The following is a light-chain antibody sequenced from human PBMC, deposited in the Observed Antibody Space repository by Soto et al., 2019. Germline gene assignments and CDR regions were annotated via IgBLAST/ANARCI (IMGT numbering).Light chain of an antibody. CDR1: QSIGTN. CDR3: QQSYNSPFN. J-gene: IGKJ3*01. CDR2: DAS. V-gene: IGKV1-39*01. Sequence: DIQMTQSPSSLSASVGDRVTITCRASQSIGTNLNWYHQKPGKAPNLLIYDASSLQSGVPSRFSGSGSGTDFTLTIDSLQPEDFATYYCQQSYNSPFNFGPGTKVDIK.